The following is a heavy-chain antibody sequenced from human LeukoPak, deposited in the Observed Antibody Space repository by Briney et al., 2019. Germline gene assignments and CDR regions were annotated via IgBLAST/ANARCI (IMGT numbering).Heavy chain of an antibody. D-gene: IGHD3-10*01. Sequence: SQTLSLTCTVSGGSISSGGYYWSWIRQHPGKGLEWIGYIYYSGSTYYNPSLKSRVTISVDTSKNQFSLKLSSVTAADTAVYYCARANEITMVRGVVITSLANWFDPWGQGTLVTVSS. CDR1: GGSISSGGYY. CDR3: ARANEITMVRGVVITSLANWFDP. V-gene: IGHV4-31*03. CDR2: IYYSGST. J-gene: IGHJ5*02.